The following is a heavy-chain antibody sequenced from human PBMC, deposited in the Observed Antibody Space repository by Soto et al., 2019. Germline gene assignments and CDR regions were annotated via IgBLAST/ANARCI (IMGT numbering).Heavy chain of an antibody. D-gene: IGHD5-18*01. CDR3: ARDYTIGYSYGYGFLGY. Sequence: PGGSLRLSCAASGFTVRCNYMGWVRQGPGKGLECVSLIYSGGGTYYEDSVKGRFTISRDNSKNTLYLQMNSLRAEDTAVYYCARDYTIGYSYGYGFLGYWGQGTLVTVSS. CDR2: IYSGGGT. J-gene: IGHJ4*02. V-gene: IGHV3-53*05. CDR1: GFTVRCNY.